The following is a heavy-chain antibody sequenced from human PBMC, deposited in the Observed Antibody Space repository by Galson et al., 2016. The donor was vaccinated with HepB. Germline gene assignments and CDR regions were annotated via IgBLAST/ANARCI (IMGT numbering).Heavy chain of an antibody. Sequence: SLRLSCAASGFTFSNAWMSWVRQAPGKGLEWVGRIKSKIDGGTREYAEPVKGRFTISTDDSKNTVYLQMNSLITEDTAVYYCTTMLGYCSSTSCWGQGTLVTVSS. D-gene: IGHD2-2*01. CDR2: IKSKIDGGTR. V-gene: IGHV3-15*01. CDR1: GFTFSNAW. CDR3: TTMLGYCSSTSC. J-gene: IGHJ4*02.